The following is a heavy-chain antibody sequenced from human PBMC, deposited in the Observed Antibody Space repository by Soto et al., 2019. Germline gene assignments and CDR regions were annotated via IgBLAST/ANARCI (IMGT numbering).Heavy chain of an antibody. V-gene: IGHV4-30-2*05. J-gene: IGHJ4*02. Sequence: SETLSLTCAVAGGSSSSGGYSWSWIRQPPGKGLEWIGYIYHSGSTNYNPSLKSRVTISVDTSKNQFSLKLSSVTAADTAVYYCAREVCSTTSCPSGYYFAYWGQGTLVTVSS. CDR1: GGSSSSGGYS. D-gene: IGHD2-2*01. CDR3: AREVCSTTSCPSGYYFAY. CDR2: IYHSGST.